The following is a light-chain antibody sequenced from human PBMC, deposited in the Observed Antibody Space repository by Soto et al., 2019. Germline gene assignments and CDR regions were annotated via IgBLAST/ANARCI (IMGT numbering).Light chain of an antibody. V-gene: IGLV2-14*01. J-gene: IGLJ3*02. CDR2: DVT. CDR3: TSFTSSTPRWV. CDR1: SSDVGGYNY. Sequence: QSALTQPASVSGSPGQSITISCTGTSSDVGGYNYVSWYQQYPGTAPKLMIYDVTNRPSGVSDRFSGSKSGNTASLTISGLQAEDEADYYCTSFTSSTPRWVFGGGTTVTVL.